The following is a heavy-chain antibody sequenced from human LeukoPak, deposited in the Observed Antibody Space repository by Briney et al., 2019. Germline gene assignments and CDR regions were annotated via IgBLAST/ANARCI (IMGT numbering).Heavy chain of an antibody. CDR1: GFTFSDYY. CDR2: ISSSGSTI. Sequence: GGSLRLSCAASGFTFSDYYMSWIRQAPGKGLEWVSYISSSGSTIYYADSVKGRFTISKDNAKNSLYLQMNSLRAEDTAVYYCARPGSLGYCSSTSCPFDYWGQGTLVTVSS. CDR3: ARPGSLGYCSSTSCPFDY. J-gene: IGHJ4*02. V-gene: IGHV3-11*01. D-gene: IGHD2-2*01.